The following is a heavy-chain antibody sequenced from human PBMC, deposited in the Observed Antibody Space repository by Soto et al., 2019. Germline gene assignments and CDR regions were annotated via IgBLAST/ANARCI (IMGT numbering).Heavy chain of an antibody. CDR3: ARGSSSYYDYGMDV. CDR2: IYDSGST. D-gene: IGHD6-6*01. V-gene: IGHV4-59*04. J-gene: IGHJ6*02. Sequence: SETLSLTCAVSGGSISHYYWTWIRQPPGKALEWIGNIYDSGSTSYNPSLKSRVTMSVDTSKNQFSLRLTSVTAADTAVYFCARGSSSYYDYGMDVWGQGTTVTVSS. CDR1: GGSISHYY.